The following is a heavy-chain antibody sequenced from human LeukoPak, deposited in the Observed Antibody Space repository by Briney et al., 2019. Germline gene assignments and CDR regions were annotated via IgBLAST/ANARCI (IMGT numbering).Heavy chain of an antibody. J-gene: IGHJ4*02. CDR3: ARWRGELPIFDY. D-gene: IGHD1-26*01. Sequence: GASVKVSCKASGYTFTSYYMHWVRQAPGQGLEWMGGIIPIFGTANYAQKFQGRVTITADESTSTAYMELSSLRSEDTAVYYCARWRGELPIFDYWGQGTLVTVSS. CDR2: IIPIFGTA. V-gene: IGHV1-69*13. CDR1: GYTFTSYY.